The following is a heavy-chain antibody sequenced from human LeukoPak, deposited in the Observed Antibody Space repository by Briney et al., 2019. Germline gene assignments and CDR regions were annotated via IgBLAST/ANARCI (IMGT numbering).Heavy chain of an antibody. V-gene: IGHV4-59*01. CDR2: IYDGGSS. D-gene: IGHD3-22*01. CDR3: ARDMSSGYPNYYYYYMDV. CDR1: GGSISRYY. Sequence: PSETLSLTCTVSGGSISRYYWSWIRQPPGKGLEWIGYIYDGGSSNYNPSLKSRVTSSVDRPKNQFSLKLTSVTAADTAVYYCARDMSSGYPNYYYYYMDVWGRGTTVTVSS. J-gene: IGHJ6*03.